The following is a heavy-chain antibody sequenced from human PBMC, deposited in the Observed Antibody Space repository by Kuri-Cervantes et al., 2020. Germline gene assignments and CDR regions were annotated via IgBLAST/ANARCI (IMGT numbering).Heavy chain of an antibody. CDR3: ARDPRSTSPSRTSSYDYYGMDV. V-gene: IGHV3-7*03. CDR2: IKQDGSEK. Sequence: GESLKISCAASGFTFSSYWMSWVRQAPGKGLEWVANIKQDGSEKYYVDSVKGRFTISRDNAKNSLYLQMNSLRAEDTAVYHCARDPRSTSPSRTSSYDYYGMDVWGQGTTVTVSS. CDR1: GFTFSSYW. J-gene: IGHJ6*02. D-gene: IGHD2-2*01.